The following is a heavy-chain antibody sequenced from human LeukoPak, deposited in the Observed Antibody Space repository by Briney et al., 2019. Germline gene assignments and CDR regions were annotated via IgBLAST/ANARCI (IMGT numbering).Heavy chain of an antibody. CDR1: GFTFSSYA. D-gene: IGHD5-18*01. J-gene: IGHJ4*02. V-gene: IGHV3-23*01. CDR2: ISGSGGST. Sequence: PGGSLRLSCAASGFTFSSYAMSWVRQAPGKGLEWVSAISGSGGSTYYADSVKGRFTISRDNSKNTLYLKMNSLRAEDTAVYYCAKDQAAMVLYYFDYWGQGTLVTVSS. CDR3: AKDQAAMVLYYFDY.